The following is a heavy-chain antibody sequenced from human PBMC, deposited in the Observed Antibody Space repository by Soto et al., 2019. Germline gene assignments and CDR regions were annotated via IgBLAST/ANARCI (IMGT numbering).Heavy chain of an antibody. D-gene: IGHD3-10*01. J-gene: IGHJ6*02. V-gene: IGHV4-61*01. CDR3: AAVEWFGPGSAYYYGIDV. CDR1: GGSVSSGSYY. Sequence: TSETLSLTCTVSGGSVSSGSYYWSWIRQPPGKGLEWIGYIYYSGSTNYNPSLKSRVTISVDTSKNQFSLKLSSVTAADTAVYYCAAVEWFGPGSAYYYGIDVWGQGTTVTVSS. CDR2: IYYSGST.